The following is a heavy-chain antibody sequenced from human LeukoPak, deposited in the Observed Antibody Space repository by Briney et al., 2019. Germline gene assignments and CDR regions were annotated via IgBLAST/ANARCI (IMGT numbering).Heavy chain of an antibody. Sequence: GESLRLSCAASGFTFSSYAMSWVRQAPGKGLEWVSAISGSGGSTYYADSVKGRFTISRDNSKNTLYLQMNSLRAEDTAVYYCAKEYCSGGSCYEEAFDYWGQGTLVTVSS. CDR3: AKEYCSGGSCYEEAFDY. CDR2: ISGSGGST. V-gene: IGHV3-23*01. J-gene: IGHJ4*02. CDR1: GFTFSSYA. D-gene: IGHD2-15*01.